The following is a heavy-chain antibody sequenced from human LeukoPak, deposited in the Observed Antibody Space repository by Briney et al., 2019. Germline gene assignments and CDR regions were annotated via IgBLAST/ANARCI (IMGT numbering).Heavy chain of an antibody. V-gene: IGHV3-23*01. J-gene: IGHJ4*02. CDR3: ARWFTSGRGFFDY. Sequence: GGSLRLSCAASGFTFSSYAMSWVRQAPGKGLEWVSATSGSGGSTYYADSVKGRFTISRDNAKNSLYLQMNSLRDEDTAVYYCARWFTSGRGFFDYWGQGILVTVSS. D-gene: IGHD6-19*01. CDR1: GFTFSSYA. CDR2: TSGSGGST.